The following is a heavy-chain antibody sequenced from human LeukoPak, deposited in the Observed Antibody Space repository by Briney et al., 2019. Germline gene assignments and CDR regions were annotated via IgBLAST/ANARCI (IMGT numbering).Heavy chain of an antibody. J-gene: IGHJ4*02. D-gene: IGHD2-2*01. CDR1: GGSISSYY. CDR3: ARGQWDRFVVVPAAKGARLDY. V-gene: IGHV4-34*01. CDR2: INHSGST. Sequence: SETLSLTCTVSGGSISSYYWSWIRQPAGKGLEWIGEINHSGSTNYNPSLKSRVTISVDTSKNQFSLKLSSVTAADTAVYYCARGQWDRFVVVPAAKGARLDYWGQGTLVTVSS.